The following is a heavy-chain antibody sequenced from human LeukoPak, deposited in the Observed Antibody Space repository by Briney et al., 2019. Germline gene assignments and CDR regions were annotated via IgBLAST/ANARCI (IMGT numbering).Heavy chain of an antibody. V-gene: IGHV3-74*01. CDR2: INSDGSST. D-gene: IGHD3-3*01. Sequence: GGSLRLSCAASGFTFSSYWMHWVCQAPGKGLVWVSRINSDGSSTSYADSVKGRFTISRDNAKNTLYLQMNSLRAEDTAVYYCAREYYDFWSGYSTNLDYWGQGTLVTVSS. J-gene: IGHJ4*02. CDR1: GFTFSSYW. CDR3: AREYYDFWSGYSTNLDY.